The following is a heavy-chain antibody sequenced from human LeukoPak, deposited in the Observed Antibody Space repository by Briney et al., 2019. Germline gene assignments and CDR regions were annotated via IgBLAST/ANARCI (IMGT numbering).Heavy chain of an antibody. CDR3: ADYGGKEGDY. CDR2: IIPIFGTA. CDR1: GGTFSSYA. V-gene: IGHV1-69*13. D-gene: IGHD4-23*01. Sequence: ASVKVSCTASGGTFSSYAISWVRQAPGQGLEWMGGIIPIFGTANYAQKFQGRVTITADESTSTAYMELSSLRSEDTAVYYCADYGGKEGDYWGQGTLVTVSS. J-gene: IGHJ4*02.